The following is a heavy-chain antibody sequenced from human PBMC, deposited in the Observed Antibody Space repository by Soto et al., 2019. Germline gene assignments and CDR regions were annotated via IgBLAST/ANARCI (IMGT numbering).Heavy chain of an antibody. CDR3: ARRYCSSTSCPYGMDV. J-gene: IGHJ6*02. CDR1: GFTFSIYS. D-gene: IGHD2-2*01. Sequence: GGSLRLSCAASGFTFSIYSMNWVRQAPGKGLEWVSYIMPGSSHIFYADSVKGRFTISRDNAKNSLYLQMNSLRAEDTALYYCARRYCSSTSCPYGMDVWGQGTTVTVSS. V-gene: IGHV3-48*01. CDR2: IMPGSSHI.